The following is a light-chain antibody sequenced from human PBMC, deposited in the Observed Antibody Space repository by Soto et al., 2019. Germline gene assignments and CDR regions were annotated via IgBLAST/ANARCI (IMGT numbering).Light chain of an antibody. CDR1: TGAVTSNYY. J-gene: IGLJ2*01. CDR2: STS. Sequence: QTVVTQEPSLTVSPGGTVTLTCAYGTGAVTSNYYPNWFQQKPGQAPRALIYSTSNKYSWTPARFSGSLLGGKAALTLSGVQPEDEAEYFCLLFYGGDQLVFGGGTKLTVL. V-gene: IGLV7-43*01. CDR3: LLFYGGDQLV.